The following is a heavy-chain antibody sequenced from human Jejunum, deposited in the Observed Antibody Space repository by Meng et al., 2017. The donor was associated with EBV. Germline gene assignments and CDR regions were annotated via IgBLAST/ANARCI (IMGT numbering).Heavy chain of an antibody. J-gene: IGHJ4*02. CDR2: IHHSGST. V-gene: IGHV4-4*02. Sequence: QVQLPESGPGLVKPSRNLSLTCAVSGGSISTDNWWSWVRQHPGKGLEYIGEIHHSGSTKYNPSLKSRVTISVDKSNNHFSLKLSSVTAADTAVYYCARDRGVEDYWGQGTLVTVSS. CDR1: GGSISTDNW. CDR3: ARDRGVEDY. D-gene: IGHD5-24*01.